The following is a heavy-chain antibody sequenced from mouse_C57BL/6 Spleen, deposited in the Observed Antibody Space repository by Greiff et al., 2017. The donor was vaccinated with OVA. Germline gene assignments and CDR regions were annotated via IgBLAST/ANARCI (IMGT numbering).Heavy chain of an antibody. V-gene: IGHV1-64*01. CDR3: ARDGDYSMAY. D-gene: IGHD2-13*01. CDR2: IYPNSGST. Sequence: QVQLQQPGAELVKPGASVKLSCKASGYTFTSYWMHWVKQRPGQGLEWIGRIYPNSGSTNYNEKFKGKATLTVDKSSSTAYMELSSLTSEDSAVYYCARDGDYSMAYWGQGTPVTVSA. J-gene: IGHJ3*01. CDR1: GYTFTSYW.